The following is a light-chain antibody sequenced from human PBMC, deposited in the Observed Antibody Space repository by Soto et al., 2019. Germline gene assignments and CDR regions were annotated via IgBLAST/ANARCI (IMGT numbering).Light chain of an antibody. V-gene: IGKV1-39*01. Sequence: DIQMTQSPSSLSASLGDRVTITCRASQSISNYLNWYQQKPGKAPKLPIYATSNLQSGVPSRFIGSGSGTEFTLTFTTLQPEDFATYYCLQHNSYPLTFGGGTKVDIK. J-gene: IGKJ4*01. CDR1: QSISNY. CDR3: LQHNSYPLT. CDR2: ATS.